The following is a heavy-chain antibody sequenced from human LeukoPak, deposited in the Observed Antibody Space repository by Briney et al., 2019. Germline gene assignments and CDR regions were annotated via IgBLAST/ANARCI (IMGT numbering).Heavy chain of an antibody. Sequence: KPGESLKISCKGSGYSFSSYWIGWVRQMPGKGLEWMGVINPGDSDVRYSPSFQGQVTISADKSISTAYLQWRGLKASDSAMYYCAREKYVGRLTDHWGQGTLVTVSS. D-gene: IGHD3-10*02. V-gene: IGHV5-51*01. CDR3: AREKYVGRLTDH. CDR1: GYSFSSYW. J-gene: IGHJ4*02. CDR2: INPGDSDV.